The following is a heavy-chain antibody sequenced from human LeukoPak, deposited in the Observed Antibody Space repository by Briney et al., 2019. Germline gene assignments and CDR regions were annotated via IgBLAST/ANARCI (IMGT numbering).Heavy chain of an antibody. Sequence: TSETLSLTCSVSGYSISSGNYWGWIRLPPGKGLQWIGSIYHSGSTYYNPSLKSRVTMSVDTSKNQFSLKLSSVTAADTAVYYCASEGRYGSGSYPLIDYWGQGTLVTVSS. CDR3: ASEGRYGSGSYPLIDY. CDR2: IYHSGST. J-gene: IGHJ4*02. CDR1: GYSISSGNY. V-gene: IGHV4-38-2*02. D-gene: IGHD3-10*01.